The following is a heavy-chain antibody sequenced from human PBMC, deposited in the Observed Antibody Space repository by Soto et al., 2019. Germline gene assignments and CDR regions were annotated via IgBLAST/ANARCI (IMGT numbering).Heavy chain of an antibody. Sequence: QVHLVQAGAEVKKPGSSVKVSCRASGGTFNRYSISWVRQAPGQGLEWMGRIIPMFGITNYEQKFQGRVMITADKSANTAYMEVSGLRSEDTAMYYCATFYEGDGTTTTCYGDFDYWGQGTLVTVSS. CDR1: GGTFNRYS. D-gene: IGHD2-2*01. CDR2: IIPMFGIT. V-gene: IGHV1-69*02. J-gene: IGHJ4*02. CDR3: ATFYEGDGTTTTCYGDFDY.